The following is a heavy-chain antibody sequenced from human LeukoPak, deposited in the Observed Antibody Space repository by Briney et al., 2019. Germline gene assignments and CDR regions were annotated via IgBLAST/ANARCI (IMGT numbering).Heavy chain of an antibody. Sequence: PGGSLRLSCSASGFTFSIFAMHWVRQAPGKGLEYVAAISRNGGSTYYADSVKGRFTISRDNSKNTLYLQMSSLRAEDTAVYLCVKDLRSDFMGVLSRYLSYWGQGTLVTVSS. CDR3: VKDLRSDFMGVLSRYLSY. V-gene: IGHV3-64D*09. D-gene: IGHD2/OR15-2a*01. J-gene: IGHJ4*02. CDR1: GFTFSIFA. CDR2: ISRNGGST.